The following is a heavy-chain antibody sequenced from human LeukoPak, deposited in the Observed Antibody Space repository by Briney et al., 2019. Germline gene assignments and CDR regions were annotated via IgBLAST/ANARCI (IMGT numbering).Heavy chain of an antibody. D-gene: IGHD3-22*01. CDR3: ARGENYYYDSSGYYTF. Sequence: ASVKVSCEASGGTFSSYAISWVRQPPGQGLEWMGRIIPIFGTANYAQKFQGRVTITTDESTSTAYMELSSLRSEDTAVYYCARGENYYYDSSGYYTFWGQGTLVTVSS. CDR2: IIPIFGTA. J-gene: IGHJ4*02. CDR1: GGTFSSYA. V-gene: IGHV1-69*05.